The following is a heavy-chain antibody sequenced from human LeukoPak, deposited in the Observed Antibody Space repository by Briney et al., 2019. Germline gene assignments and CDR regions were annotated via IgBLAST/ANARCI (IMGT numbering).Heavy chain of an antibody. J-gene: IGHJ6*03. V-gene: IGHV1-8*02. CDR1: GYTFSNCD. CDR2: MNPGSGDT. CDR3: ARSRRGYYMDV. Sequence: GASVKVSCKASGYTFSNCDVNWVRQATGQGLEWMAWMNPGSGDTGYAQKFQGRLTMSSNISINTASMELSSLTSEDTAVYYCARSRRGYYMDVWGTGTPVTVSS.